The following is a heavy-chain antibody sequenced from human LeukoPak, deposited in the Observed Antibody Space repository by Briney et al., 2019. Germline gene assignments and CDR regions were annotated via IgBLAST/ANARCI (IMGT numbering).Heavy chain of an antibody. CDR1: GFTFSTYA. D-gene: IGHD6-19*01. J-gene: IGHJ4*02. CDR3: ARGYSSGWLGIDY. CDR2: LSASGSNT. V-gene: IGHV3-23*01. Sequence: GSLRLSCAASGFTFSTYAMTWLRQAPGKGLEWVSALSASGSNTYYADSVKGRFTISRDNSKNMLYLQMNSLRADDTAVYYCARGYSSGWLGIDYWGQGTLVTVSS.